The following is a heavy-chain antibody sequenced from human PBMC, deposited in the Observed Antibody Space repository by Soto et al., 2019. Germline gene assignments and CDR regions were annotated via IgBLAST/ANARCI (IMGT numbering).Heavy chain of an antibody. CDR2: IYYSGST. V-gene: IGHV4-59*01. CDR1: GGSISSYY. CDR3: ARRYGASFDY. J-gene: IGHJ4*02. Sequence: PSETLSLTCTVSGGSISSYYWSWIRQPPGKGLEWIGYIYYSGSTNYNPSLKSRVTISVDTSKNQFSLKLSSVTAADTAVYYCARRYGASFDYWGQGTPVTSPQ. D-gene: IGHD4-17*01.